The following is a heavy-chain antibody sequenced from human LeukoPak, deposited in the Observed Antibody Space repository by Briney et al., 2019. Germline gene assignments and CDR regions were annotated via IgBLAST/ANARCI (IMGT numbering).Heavy chain of an antibody. CDR2: IYYSGST. J-gene: IGHJ4*02. D-gene: IGHD3-22*01. CDR1: GGSFSGYY. V-gene: IGHV4-34*01. CDR3: ARDRFLNYYDSSGYYSFDY. Sequence: SETLSLTCAVYGGSFSGYYWSWIRQPPGKGLEWIGSIYYSGSTYYNPSLKSRVTISVDTSKNQFSLKLSSVTAADTAVYYCARDRFLNYYDSSGYYSFDYWGQGTLVTVSS.